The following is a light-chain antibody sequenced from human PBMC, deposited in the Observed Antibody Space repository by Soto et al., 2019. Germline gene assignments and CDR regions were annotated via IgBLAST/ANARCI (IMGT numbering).Light chain of an antibody. CDR1: QNINGW. CDR3: QQYNSYWT. Sequence: DIQMTQSPSTLSASVGDRVTITCRASQNINGWLAWYQQKPGKAPKVLIYKASSLESGVPSRFSGSGSGTEFTLTISSLQPDDFATYYCQQYNSYWTFGQGTKVDIK. CDR2: KAS. V-gene: IGKV1-5*03. J-gene: IGKJ1*01.